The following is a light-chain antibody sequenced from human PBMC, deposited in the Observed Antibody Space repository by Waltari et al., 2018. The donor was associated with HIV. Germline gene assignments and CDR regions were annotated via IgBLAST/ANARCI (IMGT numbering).Light chain of an antibody. Sequence: NFMLTQPHSVSESPGKSVTISCTRSSGGIASNYVQWFQQRPGSAPTTVIYEDNQRPSGVPDRFSGSIDSSSNSASLTISGLKTEDEADYYCHSYDSSHWVFGGETKLTVL. CDR2: EDN. J-gene: IGLJ3*02. CDR1: SGGIASNY. V-gene: IGLV6-57*03. CDR3: HSYDSSHWV.